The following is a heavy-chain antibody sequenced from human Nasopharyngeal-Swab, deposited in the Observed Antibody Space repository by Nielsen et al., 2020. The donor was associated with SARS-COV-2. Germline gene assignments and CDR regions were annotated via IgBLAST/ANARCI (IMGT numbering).Heavy chain of an antibody. CDR2: IYSGST. J-gene: IGHJ4*02. Sequence: SETLSLTCTVSGGSISSSSYYWGWIRQPPGKGLEWIGSIYSGSTYYNPSLKSPVTISVDPSKNQFSLKLSSVTAADPAVYYCARPLSLLLVTSSYFDYWGQGTLVTVSS. CDR3: ARPLSLLLVTSSYFDY. CDR1: GGSISSSSYY. V-gene: IGHV4-39*01. D-gene: IGHD3-9*01.